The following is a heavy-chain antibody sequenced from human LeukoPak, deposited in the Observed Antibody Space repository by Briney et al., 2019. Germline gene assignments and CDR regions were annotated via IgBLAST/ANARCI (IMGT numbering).Heavy chain of an antibody. Sequence: SETLSLTCTVSGYYISSGFYWGWIRQPPGKGLEWIGSIYHSGSTHYNSSLKSRVTISIDTSKNQFSLKLTSVTAADTAVYYCARRVRGVNDAFDIWDQGTMVTVSS. J-gene: IGHJ3*02. CDR3: ARRVRGVNDAFDI. CDR1: GYYISSGFY. D-gene: IGHD3-10*01. CDR2: IYHSGST. V-gene: IGHV4-38-2*02.